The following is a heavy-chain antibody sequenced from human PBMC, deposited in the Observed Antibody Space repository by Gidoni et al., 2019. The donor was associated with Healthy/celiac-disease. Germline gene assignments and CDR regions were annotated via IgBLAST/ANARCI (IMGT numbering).Heavy chain of an antibody. V-gene: IGHV3-30-3*01. CDR3: ARDKEYSSCWRTPTPKDYYYYMDV. Sequence: QVQLVESGGGVVQPGRSLRPSCAASGFHFSSSARPWVRPAPGKGLEWVAVICDDGSTKYYADSVKGRFTIARDNSKNTLYLQMNSLRAEDTAVYYCARDKEYSSCWRTPTPKDYYYYMDVWGKGTTVTVSS. J-gene: IGHJ6*03. CDR1: GFHFSSSA. D-gene: IGHD6-19*01. CDR2: ICDDGSTK.